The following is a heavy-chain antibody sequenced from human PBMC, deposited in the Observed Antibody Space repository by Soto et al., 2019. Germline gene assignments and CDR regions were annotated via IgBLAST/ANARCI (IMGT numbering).Heavy chain of an antibody. CDR3: ARGIAAAAFDY. CDR2: INGDGSTT. V-gene: IGHV3-74*01. D-gene: IGHD6-13*01. Sequence: EVQLVESRGGLVQPGGSLRLSCAASGFSFRPYWMHWVRQAPGKGLVWVSLINGDGSTTRYADSVKGRFTISRDNAKNTLYLQMNSLRAEDTAVYYCARGIAAAAFDYWGQGTLVTVSS. J-gene: IGHJ4*02. CDR1: GFSFRPYW.